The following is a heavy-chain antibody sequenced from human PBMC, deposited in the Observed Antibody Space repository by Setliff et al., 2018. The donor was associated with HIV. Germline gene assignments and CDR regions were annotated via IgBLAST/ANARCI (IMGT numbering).Heavy chain of an antibody. D-gene: IGHD2-21*01. CDR1: EYSFTSYD. CDR3: ARGSMSMVMFILVSAFDI. J-gene: IGHJ3*02. V-gene: IGHV1-8*01. CDR2: LNPNSHNT. Sequence: GASVKVSCKPSEYSFTSYDINWVRQATGQGLEWMGWLNPNSHNTGYAQKFQGRVAMTWDTSISTAYMELSSLTSDDTAVYFCARGSMSMVMFILVSAFDIWGQGTLVTVSS.